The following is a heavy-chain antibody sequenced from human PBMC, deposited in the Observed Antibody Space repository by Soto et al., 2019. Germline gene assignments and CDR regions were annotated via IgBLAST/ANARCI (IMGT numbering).Heavy chain of an antibody. CDR3: ARISYCSSTSCYAFDY. V-gene: IGHV3-7*01. D-gene: IGHD2-2*01. J-gene: IGHJ4*02. Sequence: GGSLRLSCAASGFTFSSYWMSWVRQAPGKGLEWVANIKQDGSEKYYVDSVKGRFTISRDNAKNSLYLQMNSLRAEDTAVYYCARISYCSSTSCYAFDYWGQGILVTVSS. CDR1: GFTFSSYW. CDR2: IKQDGSEK.